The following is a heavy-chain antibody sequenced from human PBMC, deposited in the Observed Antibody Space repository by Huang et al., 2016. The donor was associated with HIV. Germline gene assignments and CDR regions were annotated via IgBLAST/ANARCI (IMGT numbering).Heavy chain of an antibody. Sequence: QVQLVQSGAAVKKPGASVKVSCKASGYTFTGYYMHWVRQAPGQGVEWMGWIKPNGGGTKYAQKFQGRVTMTRDTSISTAYMELSRLRSDDTAVYYCAAGVVPAADYYYYYGMDVWGQGTTVTVSS. CDR1: GYTFTGYY. J-gene: IGHJ6*02. V-gene: IGHV1-2*02. D-gene: IGHD2-2*01. CDR2: IKPNGGGT. CDR3: AAGVVPAADYYYYYGMDV.